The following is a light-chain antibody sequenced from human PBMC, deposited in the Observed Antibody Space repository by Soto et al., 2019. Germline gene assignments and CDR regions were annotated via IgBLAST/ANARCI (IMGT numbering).Light chain of an antibody. V-gene: IGLV1-40*01. CDR2: GNR. CDR1: NSNIGAGYE. Sequence: QLVLTQPPSVSGAPGQRVTISCTGNNSNIGAGYEVHWYQQLPGTAPKLLIYGNRNRPSGVPDRFSGSKSATSTSLGITGLQAEDEADYYCQSYDSSLSGVVFGGGTKLTVL. CDR3: QSYDSSLSGVV. J-gene: IGLJ2*01.